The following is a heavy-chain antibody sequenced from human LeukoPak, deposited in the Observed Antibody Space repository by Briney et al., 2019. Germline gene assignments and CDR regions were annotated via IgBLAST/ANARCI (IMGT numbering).Heavy chain of an antibody. CDR1: GGSISSSDYY. D-gene: IGHD2-2*01. CDR3: AREARFALPAVGSGDY. Sequence: SETLSLTCSVSGGSISSSDYYWGWIRQPPGKGLEWLGTIFYNGATKTNPSLSSRVTMSIDTSKNQFSLRLRSVTAADTAVYYCAREARFALPAVGSGDYWGQGTLVTVSS. V-gene: IGHV4-39*07. J-gene: IGHJ4*02. CDR2: IFYNGAT.